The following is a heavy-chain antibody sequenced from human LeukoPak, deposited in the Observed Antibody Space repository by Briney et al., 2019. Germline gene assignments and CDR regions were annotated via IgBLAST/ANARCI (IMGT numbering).Heavy chain of an antibody. D-gene: IGHD3-22*01. CDR3: AKDLNNKWLLDAFDI. J-gene: IGHJ3*02. CDR2: IRSKANNYAT. CDR1: GFTLRGSA. V-gene: IGHV3-73*01. Sequence: PGGSLRLSCSASGFTLRGSAMHWVRQAPGKGLEWVGRIRSKANNYATSYAASVKGRFTISRDDSKNTAYLQMNSLRAEDTAVYYCAKDLNNKWLLDAFDIWGQGTMVTVSS.